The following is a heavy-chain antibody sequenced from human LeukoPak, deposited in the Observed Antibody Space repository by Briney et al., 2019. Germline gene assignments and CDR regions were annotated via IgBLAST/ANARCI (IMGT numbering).Heavy chain of an antibody. D-gene: IGHD4-17*01. V-gene: IGHV4-59*01. Sequence: ESSETLSLTCTVSGGSISSYYWSWIRQPPGKGLEWIGYIYYSGSTNYNPSLKSRVTISVDTSKNQFSLKLSSVTAADTAVYYCARAGDYGDLDYWGQGTLVTVSS. CDR3: ARAGDYGDLDY. CDR2: IYYSGST. CDR1: GGSISSYY. J-gene: IGHJ4*02.